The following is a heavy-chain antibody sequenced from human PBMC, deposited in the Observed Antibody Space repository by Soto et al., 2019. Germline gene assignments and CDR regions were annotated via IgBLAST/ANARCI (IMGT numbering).Heavy chain of an antibody. D-gene: IGHD6-13*01. V-gene: IGHV4-31*03. CDR2: IHYSGTT. Sequence: QVQLQESGPGLVEPSQTLSLTCTVSGGSITGGGYYWSLIRQHPGKGLEWIGYIHYSGTTYYNPSLKSRLTISVDTSKTQFFLALSSVTAADTAVYYCARAWTATAGWANWFDLWGQGTLVTVSS. J-gene: IGHJ5*02. CDR3: ARAWTATAGWANWFDL. CDR1: GGSITGGGYY.